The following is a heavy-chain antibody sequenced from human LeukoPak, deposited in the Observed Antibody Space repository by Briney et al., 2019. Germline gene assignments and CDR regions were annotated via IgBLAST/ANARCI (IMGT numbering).Heavy chain of an antibody. CDR1: GFTFSSYS. CDR3: ARDTVAYYYYGMDV. V-gene: IGHV3-21*01. Sequence: PGRSLRLSCAASGFTFSSYSMNWVRQAPGKGLEWVSSISSSSSYIYYADSVKGRFTISRDNAKNSLYLQMNSLRAEDTAVYYCARDTVAYYYYGMDVWGQGTTVTVSS. CDR2: ISSSSSYI. J-gene: IGHJ6*02.